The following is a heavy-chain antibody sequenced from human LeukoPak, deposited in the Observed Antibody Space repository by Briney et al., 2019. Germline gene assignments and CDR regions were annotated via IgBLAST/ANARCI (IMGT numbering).Heavy chain of an antibody. CDR1: GYSFTSYW. J-gene: IGHJ3*02. CDR2: IYPGDSDT. Sequence: GESLKISCKGSGYSFTSYWIGWVRQMPGKGLEWMGIIYPGDSDTRYSPSFQGQVTISADKSISTAYLQWSSLKASDTAMYYCARHRDCSSTSCYTPNDAFDIWGQGTMVTVSS. D-gene: IGHD2-2*02. CDR3: ARHRDCSSTSCYTPNDAFDI. V-gene: IGHV5-51*01.